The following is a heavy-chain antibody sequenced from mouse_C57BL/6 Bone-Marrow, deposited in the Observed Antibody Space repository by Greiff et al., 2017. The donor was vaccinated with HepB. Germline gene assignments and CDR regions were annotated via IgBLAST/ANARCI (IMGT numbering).Heavy chain of an antibody. V-gene: IGHV1-64*01. D-gene: IGHD1-1*01. CDR3: AFITTVVAPYAMDY. Sequence: QVQLQQPGAELVKPGASVKLSCKASGYTFTSYWMHWVKQRPGQGLEWIGMIHPNSGSTNYNEKFKSKATLTVDKSSSTAYMQLSSLTSEDSAVYYGAFITTVVAPYAMDYWGQGTSVTVSS. CDR1: GYTFTSYW. CDR2: IHPNSGST. J-gene: IGHJ4*01.